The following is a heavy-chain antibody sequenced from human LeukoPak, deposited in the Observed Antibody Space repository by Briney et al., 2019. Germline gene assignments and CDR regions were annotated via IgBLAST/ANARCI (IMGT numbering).Heavy chain of an antibody. CDR3: AKLPLDY. J-gene: IGHJ4*02. CDR1: GSTFSSYG. CDR2: IWYDGSNK. Sequence: GGSRRLSCPASGSTFSSYGMHWVRQAPGKGLEWVAVIWYDGSNKYYADSVKGRFTISRDNSKNTLYLQMNSLRAEDTAVYYCAKLPLDYWGQGTLVTVSS. V-gene: IGHV3-30*02.